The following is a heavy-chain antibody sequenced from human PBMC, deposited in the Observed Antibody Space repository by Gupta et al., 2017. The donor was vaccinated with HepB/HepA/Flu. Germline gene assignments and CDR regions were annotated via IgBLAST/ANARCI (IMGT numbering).Heavy chain of an antibody. CDR1: GFTFSSYW. Sequence: EVQLVESGGGLVQPGGSLRLSCAASGFTFSSYWMHWVRQAPGQGLVGVSRINSDGSSTSYADSVKGRFTISRDNAKNTLYLQMNSLRAEDTAVYYCARVGSSTAYYYDSSGQSGDAFDIWGQGTMVTVSS. CDR2: INSDGSST. D-gene: IGHD3-22*01. CDR3: ARVGSSTAYYYDSSGQSGDAFDI. J-gene: IGHJ3*02. V-gene: IGHV3-74*01.